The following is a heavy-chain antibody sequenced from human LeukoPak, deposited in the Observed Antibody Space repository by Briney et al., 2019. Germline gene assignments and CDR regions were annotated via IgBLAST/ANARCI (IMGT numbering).Heavy chain of an antibody. D-gene: IGHD3-16*01. V-gene: IGHV1-2*02. CDR3: ARGGRITFGGADQLDY. J-gene: IGHJ4*02. Sequence: GASVKVSCKASGYTFTSYGISWVRQAPGQGLEWMGWINPNSGGTNYAQMFQGRVTMTRDTSISTAYMELSRLRSDDTAVYYCARGGRITFGGADQLDYWGQGTLVTVSS. CDR1: GYTFTSYG. CDR2: INPNSGGT.